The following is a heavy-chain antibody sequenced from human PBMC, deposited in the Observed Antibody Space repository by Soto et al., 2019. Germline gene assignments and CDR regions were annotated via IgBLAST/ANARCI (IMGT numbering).Heavy chain of an antibody. CDR3: ARRWGTSFDF. V-gene: IGHV4-59*01. CDR1: GFNISSYY. J-gene: IGHJ4*02. D-gene: IGHD7-27*01. CDR2: IYYSGST. Sequence: SETLSLTCTFSGFNISSYYWSWIRQPPGKGLEWIGYIYYSGSTNYNPSLKSRVTISVDTSKNQFSLKLSSVTAADTAVYYCARRWGTSFDFWGQGTLVTVSS.